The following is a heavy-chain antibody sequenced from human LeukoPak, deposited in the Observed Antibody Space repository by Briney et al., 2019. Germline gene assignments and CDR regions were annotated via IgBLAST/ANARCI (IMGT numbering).Heavy chain of an antibody. D-gene: IGHD4-23*01. J-gene: IGHJ4*02. Sequence: SGKVSCKASERTLSSYATSWVRQAPGQGLEWMGGIMPIFGIAVYAQKFQGRVTITADKSTSTAYMELSSLRSEDMAVYCCARDDCGGNSYPFDYWGQGTLVTVSS. CDR3: ARDDCGGNSYPFDY. V-gene: IGHV1-69*17. CDR2: IMPIFGIA. CDR1: ERTLSSYA.